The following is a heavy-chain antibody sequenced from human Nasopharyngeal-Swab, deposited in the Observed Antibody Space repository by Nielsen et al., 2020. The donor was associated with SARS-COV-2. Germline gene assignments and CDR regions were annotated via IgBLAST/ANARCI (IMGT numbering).Heavy chain of an antibody. CDR2: ISSSSSYI. D-gene: IGHD1-26*01. Sequence: GESLKISWAASGFTFSSYSMNWGRQAPGKGLEWVSSISSSSSYIYYADSVKGRFTISRDNAKKSLYLQMNSLRAEDTAVYYCARDRGYSGTYDAFDIWGQGTMVTVSS. J-gene: IGHJ3*02. CDR1: GFTFSSYS. V-gene: IGHV3-21*04. CDR3: ARDRGYSGTYDAFDI.